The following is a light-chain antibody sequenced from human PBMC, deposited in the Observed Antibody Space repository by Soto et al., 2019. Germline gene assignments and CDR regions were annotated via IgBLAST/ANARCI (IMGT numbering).Light chain of an antibody. CDR1: QTISSW. CDR3: QQNNRYPWT. J-gene: IGKJ1*01. CDR2: KAS. Sequence: DIQMTQSPSTLSGSVGARVTITCRASQTISSWLAWYQQKPGKAPKLLIYKASTLKSGVPSRFSGSGSGTEFTLTISSLQPDDLATYYCQQNNRYPWTFGQGTKVDIK. V-gene: IGKV1-5*03.